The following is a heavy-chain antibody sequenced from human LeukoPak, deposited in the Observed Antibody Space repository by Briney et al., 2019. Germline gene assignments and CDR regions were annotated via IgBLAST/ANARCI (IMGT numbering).Heavy chain of an antibody. CDR3: ARDRWQQLVSPLE. D-gene: IGHD6-13*01. CDR2: IWYDGSNK. J-gene: IGHJ4*02. CDR1: GFTFSSYG. Sequence: GGSLRLSCAASGFTFSSYGMHWVRQAPGKGLEWVAVIWYDGSNKYYADSVKGRFTISRDNSKNTLYLQMTILRVEDTALYCCARDRWQQLVSPLEWGQGTLVTVSS. V-gene: IGHV3-33*01.